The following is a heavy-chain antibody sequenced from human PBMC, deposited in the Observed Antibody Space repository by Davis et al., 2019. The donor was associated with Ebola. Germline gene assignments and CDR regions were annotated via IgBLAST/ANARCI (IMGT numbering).Heavy chain of an antibody. CDR3: ARGLVGATTFDY. J-gene: IGHJ4*02. CDR2: INAGNGNT. Sequence: ASVKVSCKASGYTFTSYAMHWVRQAPGQRLEWMGWINAGNGNTKYSQKFQGRVTITRDTSASTAYMELSSLRSEDTAVYYCARGLVGATTFDYWGQGTLVTVSS. CDR1: GYTFTSYA. D-gene: IGHD1-26*01. V-gene: IGHV1-3*01.